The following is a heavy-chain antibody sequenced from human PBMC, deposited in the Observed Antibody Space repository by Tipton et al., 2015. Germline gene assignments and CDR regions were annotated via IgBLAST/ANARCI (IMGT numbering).Heavy chain of an antibody. D-gene: IGHD5-24*01. CDR1: GGSISSSSYY. Sequence: LRLSCTVSGGSISSSSYYWAWIRQPPGKGLEWIGSIYYSGSTYYNPSLKSRVTISVDTSKNQFSLKLSSVTAADTAVYYCARDLEHGMDVWGQGTTVTVSS. CDR2: IYYSGST. J-gene: IGHJ6*02. V-gene: IGHV4-39*02. CDR3: ARDLEHGMDV.